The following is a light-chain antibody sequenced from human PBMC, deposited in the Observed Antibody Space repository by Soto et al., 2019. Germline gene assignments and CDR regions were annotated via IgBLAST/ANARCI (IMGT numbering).Light chain of an antibody. CDR3: SSYTSSSTLLYL. Sequence: QSVLTQPASVSGSPGQSITISCTGTSSDVGGYNYVSWYQQHPGKAPKLMIYDVSNRPSRVSNRFSGSKSGNTASLIISGLQAEDEADYYCSSYTSSSTLLYLFGTGTKLTVL. CDR2: DVS. CDR1: SSDVGGYNY. J-gene: IGLJ1*01. V-gene: IGLV2-14*01.